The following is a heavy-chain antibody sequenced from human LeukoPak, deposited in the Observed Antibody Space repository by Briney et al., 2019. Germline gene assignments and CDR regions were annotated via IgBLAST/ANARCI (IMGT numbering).Heavy chain of an antibody. CDR1: GYTFTSYD. Sequence: RASAKVSCKASGYTFTSYDINWVRQATGQGLEWMGWMNPNSGNTGYAQKFQGRVTITRNTSISTAYMELSSLRSEDTAVYYCARAPHTMVRGVIVPLFSFDYWGQGTLVTVSS. J-gene: IGHJ4*02. CDR3: ARAPHTMVRGVIVPLFSFDY. V-gene: IGHV1-8*03. CDR2: MNPNSGNT. D-gene: IGHD3-10*01.